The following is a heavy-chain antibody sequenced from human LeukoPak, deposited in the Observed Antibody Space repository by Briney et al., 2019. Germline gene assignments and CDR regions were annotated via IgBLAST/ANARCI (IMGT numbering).Heavy chain of an antibody. CDR3: AKDPGSGTYFYYMDV. CDR2: ISGSGGST. CDR1: GFIFSNYG. V-gene: IGHV3-23*01. D-gene: IGHD3-10*01. Sequence: PGGTLRLSCAASGFIFSNYGMNWVRQAPGKGLEWVSAISGSGGSTYYADSVKGRFTISRDNSKNTLYLQMNSLRAEDPAVYFCAKDPGSGTYFYYMDVWGKGTTVTISS. J-gene: IGHJ6*03.